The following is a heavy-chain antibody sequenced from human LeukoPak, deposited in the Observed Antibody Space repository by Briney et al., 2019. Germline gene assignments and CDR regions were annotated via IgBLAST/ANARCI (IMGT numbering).Heavy chain of an antibody. V-gene: IGHV1-2*02. CDR1: GYTFTSYY. D-gene: IGHD3-10*01. CDR3: ASLGSGSSPIIDFDY. CDR2: INPNSGGT. Sequence: ASVKVSCKASGYTFTSYYMHWVRQAPGQGLEWMGWINPNSGGTNYAQKFQGRVTMTRDTSTSTAYMELSSLRSEDTAVYYCASLGSGSSPIIDFDYWGQGTLVTVSS. J-gene: IGHJ4*02.